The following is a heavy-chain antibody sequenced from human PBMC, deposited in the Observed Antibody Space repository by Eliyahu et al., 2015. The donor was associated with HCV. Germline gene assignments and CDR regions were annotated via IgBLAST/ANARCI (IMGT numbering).Heavy chain of an antibody. CDR1: GFTFXSXW. CDR2: IKQDGSEK. J-gene: IGHJ3*02. Sequence: EVQLVESGGGLVQPGGSLRLSCAASGFTFXSXWMSWVRQAPGKGLEWVANIKQDGSEKYYVDSVKGRFTISRDNAKNSLYLQMNSLRAEDTAVYYCASSYGDYVLDAFDIWGQGTMVTVSS. V-gene: IGHV3-7*01. D-gene: IGHD4-17*01. CDR3: ASSYGDYVLDAFDI.